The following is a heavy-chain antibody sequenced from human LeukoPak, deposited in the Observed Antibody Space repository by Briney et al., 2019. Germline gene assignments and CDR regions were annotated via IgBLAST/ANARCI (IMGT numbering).Heavy chain of an antibody. D-gene: IGHD3-3*01. CDR1: GYTFIGYY. Sequence: ASVKVSCKASGYTFIGYYIHWVRQAPGQGLEWVGWINPNSGGTNYAQKFQGRVTMTRDTSISTAYMELSGLRSDDTAVYYCARGPGYDFWSGYYRVEYYFDYWGQGTLVTVSS. J-gene: IGHJ4*02. V-gene: IGHV1-2*02. CDR3: ARGPGYDFWSGYYRVEYYFDY. CDR2: INPNSGGT.